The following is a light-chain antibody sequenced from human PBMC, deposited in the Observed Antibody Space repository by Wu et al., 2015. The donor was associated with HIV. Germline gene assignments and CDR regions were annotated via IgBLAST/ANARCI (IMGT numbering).Light chain of an antibody. J-gene: IGKJ3*01. V-gene: IGKV3-15*01. Sequence: EIMMTQSPATLSVSPGERATLSYRASQSVSSNLAWYQQKHGQSPRLLIYATSTRATGIPARFSGSGSGTEFTLTISDIQSEDFAVYYCQQYNNWHLFTFGPGTRVDI. CDR3: QQYNNWHLFT. CDR1: QSVSSN. CDR2: ATS.